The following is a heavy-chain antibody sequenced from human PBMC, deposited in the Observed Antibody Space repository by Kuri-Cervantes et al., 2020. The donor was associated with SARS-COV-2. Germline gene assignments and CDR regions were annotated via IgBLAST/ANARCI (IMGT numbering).Heavy chain of an antibody. J-gene: IGHJ4*02. CDR2: IYHSGST. D-gene: IGHD2-8*01. Sequence: SETLSLTCTVPGYSISSGYYWGWIRQPPGKGLEWIGSIYHSGSTYYNPSLKSRVTISVDTSKNQFSLKLSSVTAADTAVYYCARTHAGLSPYYFDYWGQGTLVTVSS. V-gene: IGHV4-38-2*02. CDR3: ARTHAGLSPYYFDY. CDR1: GYSISSGYY.